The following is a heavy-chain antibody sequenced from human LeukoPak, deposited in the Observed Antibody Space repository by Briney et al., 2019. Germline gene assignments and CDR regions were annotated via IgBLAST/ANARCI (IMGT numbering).Heavy chain of an antibody. D-gene: IGHD3-22*01. J-gene: IGHJ6*02. Sequence: SGGSLRLSSAASGFTFSSYAMHWVRQAPGKGLEWVAVISYDGSNKYYADSVKGRFTISRDNSKNTLYLQMNSLRAEDTAVYYCARDSKPDYYDSSGYYHKFGMDVWGQGTTVTVSS. V-gene: IGHV3-30*04. CDR1: GFTFSSYA. CDR2: ISYDGSNK. CDR3: ARDSKPDYYDSSGYYHKFGMDV.